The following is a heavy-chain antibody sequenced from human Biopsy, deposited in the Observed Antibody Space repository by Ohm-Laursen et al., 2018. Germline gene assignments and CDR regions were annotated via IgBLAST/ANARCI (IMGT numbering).Heavy chain of an antibody. Sequence: SSVKVPCKTSTGTFDSYGVTWVRQAPGQGLEWMGRIIPILRTTTYAPKFQGRVTFTADKSSSTAYLELSSLTSEDTAVYYCARLTGDPSYWGQGILVTVSS. CDR2: IIPILRTT. D-gene: IGHD7-27*01. J-gene: IGHJ4*02. CDR3: ARLTGDPSY. V-gene: IGHV1-69*04. CDR1: TGTFDSYG.